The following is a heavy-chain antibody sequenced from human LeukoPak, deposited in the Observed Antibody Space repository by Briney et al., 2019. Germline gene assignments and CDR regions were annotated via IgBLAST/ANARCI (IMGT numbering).Heavy chain of an antibody. CDR1: GFTFSTYA. CDR3: ARGPYYYDSSGYYSSWDFDY. D-gene: IGHD3-22*01. V-gene: IGHV3-11*01. CDR2: ISSSGSTI. J-gene: IGHJ4*02. Sequence: GGSLRLSCAASGFTFSTYAMSWIRQAPGKGLEWVSYISSSGSTIYYADSVKGQFTISRDNAKNSLYLQMNSLRAEDTAVYYCARGPYYYDSSGYYSSWDFDYWGQGTLVTVSS.